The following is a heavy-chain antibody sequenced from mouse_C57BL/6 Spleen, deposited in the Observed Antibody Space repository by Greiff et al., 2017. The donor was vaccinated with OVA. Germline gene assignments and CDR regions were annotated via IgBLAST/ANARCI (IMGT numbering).Heavy chain of an antibody. D-gene: IGHD2-4*01. CDR3: ARGGDYDYFGC. Sequence: EVKVVESGGGLVKPGGSLKLSCAASGFTFSSYAMSWVRQTPEKRLEWVATISDGGSYTYYPDNVKGRFTIARDNAKNNLYLQMSHLKSEDTAMYYCARGGDYDYFGCWGKGTTLTVSS. V-gene: IGHV5-4*03. CDR1: GFTFSSYA. CDR2: ISDGGSYT. J-gene: IGHJ2*01.